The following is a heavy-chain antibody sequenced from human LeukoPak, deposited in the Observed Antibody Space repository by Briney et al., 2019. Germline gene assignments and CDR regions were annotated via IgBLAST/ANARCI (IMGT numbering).Heavy chain of an antibody. V-gene: IGHV4-59*01. CDR1: GGSINSYY. Sequence: SSETLSLTCTVSGGSINSYYWSWIRQPPGKELEWIGYIYDNGLTNYNPSLENRVTISLDTSKNQFSLRGKSVTAADTAVYYCARAAGETSDYWSGFAFWFDPWGQGTLVTVSS. J-gene: IGHJ5*01. CDR3: ARAAGETSDYWSGFAFWFDP. D-gene: IGHD3-3*01. CDR2: IYDNGLT.